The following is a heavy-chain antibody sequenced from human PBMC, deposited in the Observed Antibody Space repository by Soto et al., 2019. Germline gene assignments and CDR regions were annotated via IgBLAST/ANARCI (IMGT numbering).Heavy chain of an antibody. V-gene: IGHV1-8*01. J-gene: IGHJ3*02. CDR1: GYTFTSYD. D-gene: IGHD3-22*01. Sequence: GASVKVSCKASGYTFTSYDINWVRQATGQGLEWMGWMNPNSGNTGYAQKFQGRVTMTRNTSIGTAYMELSSLRSEDTAVYYCARVGSETMIVSYDAFDIWGQGTMVTVSS. CDR2: MNPNSGNT. CDR3: ARVGSETMIVSYDAFDI.